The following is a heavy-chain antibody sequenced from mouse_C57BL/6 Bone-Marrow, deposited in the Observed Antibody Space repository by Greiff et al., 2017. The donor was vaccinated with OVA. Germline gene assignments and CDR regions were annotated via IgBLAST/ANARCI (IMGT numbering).Heavy chain of an antibody. CDR2: IWSGGST. J-gene: IGHJ2*01. CDR1: GFSLTSYG. D-gene: IGHD1-1*01. V-gene: IGHV2-2*01. CDR3: ARNYYGSREYYFDY. Sequence: VQLQQSGPGLVQPSQSPSITCTVSGFSLTSYGVHWVRQSPGKGLEWLGVIWSGGSTDYNAAFISRLSISKDNSKSQVFFKMNSLQADDTAIYYCARNYYGSREYYFDYWGQGTTLTVSS.